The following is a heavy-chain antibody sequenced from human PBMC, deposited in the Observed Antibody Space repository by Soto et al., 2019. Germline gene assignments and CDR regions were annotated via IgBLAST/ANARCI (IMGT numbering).Heavy chain of an antibody. D-gene: IGHD3-10*01. CDR3: TRCGSDKSYNFDY. V-gene: IGHV3-15*07. Sequence: GGSLRLSCAASGFTFSNAWMNWVRQAPGKGLEWVGRIKSKTDGGTTDYAAPVKGRFTISRDDSKNTLYLQMNSLKTEDTAVYYCTRCGSDKSYNFDYWGQGTLVTVSS. J-gene: IGHJ4*02. CDR1: GFTFSNAW. CDR2: IKSKTDGGTT.